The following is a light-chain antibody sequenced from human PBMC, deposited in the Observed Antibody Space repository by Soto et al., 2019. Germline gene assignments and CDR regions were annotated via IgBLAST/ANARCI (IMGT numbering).Light chain of an antibody. CDR2: EVS. Sequence: QSVLTQPASVFGSPGQSITISCTGTSSDVGGYNFVSWYQQHPGKAPELMIYEVSNRPSGVSNRFSGSKSGNTASLTISGLQPEDEADYYCSSYTTSSTVVFGTGTKVTVL. V-gene: IGLV2-14*03. CDR1: SSDVGGYNF. J-gene: IGLJ1*01. CDR3: SSYTTSSTVV.